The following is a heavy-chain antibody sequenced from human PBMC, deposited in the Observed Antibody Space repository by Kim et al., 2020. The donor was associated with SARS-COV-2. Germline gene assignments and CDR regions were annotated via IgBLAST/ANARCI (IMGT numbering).Heavy chain of an antibody. V-gene: IGHV4-61*03. CDR2: IYDSGST. CDR1: GASVSSGYDY. CDR3: ARLGQALDL. Sequence: SETLSLTCSVSGASVSSGYDYWSWIRQPPGGGLEWIGYIYDSGSTSYNPSLRSRVSIAVDTSKNHFSLRLSSVTTADSAVYYCARLGQALDLWGQGTMV. J-gene: IGHJ3*01.